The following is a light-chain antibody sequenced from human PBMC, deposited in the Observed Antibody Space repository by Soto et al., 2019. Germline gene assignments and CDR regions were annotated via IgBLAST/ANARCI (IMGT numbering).Light chain of an antibody. CDR1: QSISSY. V-gene: IGKV1-39*01. Sequence: DIQMTQSPSSLSASVGVRVTITCRASQSISSYLNWYQQKPGKAPKLLIYAASILQSGVPSRFSVSGSGTDFTLTISSLQPEDFATYYCQQSYITPQTFGQGTKVEIK. J-gene: IGKJ1*01. CDR2: AAS. CDR3: QQSYITPQT.